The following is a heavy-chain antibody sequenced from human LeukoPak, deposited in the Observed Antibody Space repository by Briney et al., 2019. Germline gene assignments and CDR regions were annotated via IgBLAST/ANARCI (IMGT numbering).Heavy chain of an antibody. Sequence: PSETLSLTCTASGGSISSSSYYWGWIRQPPGKGLEWIGEINHSGSTNYNPSLKSRVTISVDTSKNQFSLKLSSVTAADTAVYYCARRSYNSPFRYWGQGTLVTVSS. CDR3: ARRSYNSPFRY. CDR2: INHSGST. J-gene: IGHJ4*02. CDR1: GGSISSSSYY. D-gene: IGHD5-24*01. V-gene: IGHV4-39*07.